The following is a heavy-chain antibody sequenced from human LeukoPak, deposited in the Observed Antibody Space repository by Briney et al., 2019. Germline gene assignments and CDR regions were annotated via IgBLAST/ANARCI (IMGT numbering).Heavy chain of an antibody. CDR2: ISGSGGST. V-gene: IGHV3-23*01. CDR3: AHAGYCSGGSCFPLGY. J-gene: IGHJ4*02. CDR1: GFTFTSYA. D-gene: IGHD2-15*01. Sequence: GGSLRLSCAASGFTFTSYAMSWVRQAPGKGLEWVSAISGSGGSTYYADSVKGRFTIPRDNSKNTLYLQMNRLRAEDTAVYYCAHAGYCSGGSCFPLGYWGQGTLVTVSS.